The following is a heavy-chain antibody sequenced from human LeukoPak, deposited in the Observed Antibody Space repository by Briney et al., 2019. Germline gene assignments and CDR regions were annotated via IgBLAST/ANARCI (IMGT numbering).Heavy chain of an antibody. V-gene: IGHV4-4*02. CDR2: IYHSGST. CDR3: ARPYYYYMDV. CDR1: GDSISSNNW. Sequence: SETLSLTCAASGDSISSNNWWSWVRQSPGKGLEWIGEIYHSGSTNYNPSLKSRVTISVDKSKNHFSLKLTSVTAADTAVYYCARPYYYYMDVWGKGTTVTVSS. J-gene: IGHJ6*03.